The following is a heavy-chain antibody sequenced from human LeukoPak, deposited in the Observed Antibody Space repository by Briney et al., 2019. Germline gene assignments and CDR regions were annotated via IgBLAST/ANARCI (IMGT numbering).Heavy chain of an antibody. D-gene: IGHD6-25*01. V-gene: IGHV1-69*05. CDR3: ARDPRQRGYYYYSYMAV. CDR1: GGTFSSYA. CDR2: IIPIFGTA. Sequence: ASVKVSCKASGGTFSSYAISWVRQAPGQGLEWMGGIIPIFGTANYAQKFQGRVTITTDESTSTAYMELSSLRSEDTAVYYCARDPRQRGYYYYSYMAVGAKGPPVTVS. J-gene: IGHJ6*03.